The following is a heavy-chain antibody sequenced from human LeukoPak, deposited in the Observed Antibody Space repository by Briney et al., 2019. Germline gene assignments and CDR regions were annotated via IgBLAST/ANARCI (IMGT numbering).Heavy chain of an antibody. D-gene: IGHD3-22*01. J-gene: IGHJ4*02. V-gene: IGHV3-11*03. CDR2: ISGSSSYT. Sequence: PGGSLRLSCAASGFTFSDHYMIWIRQAPGKGLEWVSYISGSSSYTGYADSVKGRFTISRDNAKNSLFLQMNSLRAEDTAVYYCASRHSGYHVDYWGQGTQVTVSS. CDR1: GFTFSDHY. CDR3: ASRHSGYHVDY.